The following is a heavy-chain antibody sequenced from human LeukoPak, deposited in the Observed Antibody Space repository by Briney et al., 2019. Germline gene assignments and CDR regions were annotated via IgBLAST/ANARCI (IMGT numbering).Heavy chain of an antibody. J-gene: IGHJ4*02. Sequence: PSETLSLTCTVSGGSISSSDYYWGWIRQPPGKGLDWIGTIYYSGSTYYNPSLKSRVTISVDTSKNQFSLKLSSVTAADTAVYYCARLREYTSGWPIDYWGQGTLVTVSS. V-gene: IGHV4-39*01. CDR2: IYYSGST. CDR3: ARLREYTSGWPIDY. D-gene: IGHD6-19*01. CDR1: GGSISSSDYY.